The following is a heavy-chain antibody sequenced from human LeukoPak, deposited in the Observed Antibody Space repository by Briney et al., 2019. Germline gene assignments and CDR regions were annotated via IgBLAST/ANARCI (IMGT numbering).Heavy chain of an antibody. Sequence: ASVKVSCKASGYTFTSYYMHWVRQAPGQGLEWMGIINPSGGSTSYAQKFQGRVTMTRDTSTSTVYMELSSLRSEDTAVYYGAXXXXXAAVTPYYNYYGMDVWGQGTTVTVSS. J-gene: IGHJ6*02. CDR2: INPSGGST. CDR1: GYTFTSYY. V-gene: IGHV1-46*01. CDR3: AXXXXXAAVTPYYNYYGMDV. D-gene: IGHD2-2*01.